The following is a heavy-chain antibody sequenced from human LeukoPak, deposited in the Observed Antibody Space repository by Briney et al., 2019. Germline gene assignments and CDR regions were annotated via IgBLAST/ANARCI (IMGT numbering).Heavy chain of an antibody. CDR3: ARDSRPGDDWYFDL. V-gene: IGHV4-59*01. Sequence: SETLSFTCTVSRGSISSYYWSWIRQPPGKGLEWIGYIYYSGSTNYNPSLESRVTISVDTSKNQFSLKVSSVTAADTAVYYCARDSRPGDDWYFDLWGRGTLVTVSS. D-gene: IGHD3-10*01. J-gene: IGHJ2*01. CDR2: IYYSGST. CDR1: RGSISSYY.